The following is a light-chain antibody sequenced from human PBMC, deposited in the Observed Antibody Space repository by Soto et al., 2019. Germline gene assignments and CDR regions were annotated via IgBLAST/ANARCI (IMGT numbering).Light chain of an antibody. J-gene: IGKJ1*01. Sequence: IQMTQSPSSLSASVGDRVTITCRASQGISNELGWYQQRPGKAPKVLIYGASNLQSGVPSRFSGSASGTDFTLTISSLQPEDFATYYCQQSYSTPPTFGQGTKVDI. CDR2: GAS. CDR1: QGISNE. CDR3: QQSYSTPPT. V-gene: IGKV1-6*01.